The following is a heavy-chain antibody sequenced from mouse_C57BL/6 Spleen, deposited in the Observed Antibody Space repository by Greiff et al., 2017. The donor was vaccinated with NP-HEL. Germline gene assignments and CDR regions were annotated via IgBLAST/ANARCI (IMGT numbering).Heavy chain of an antibody. CDR3: ARRGGLRLWYFDV. CDR2: IHPNSGST. J-gene: IGHJ1*03. Sequence: QVQLQQPGAELVKPGASVKLSCKASGYTFTSYWMHWVKQRPGQGLEWIGMIHPNSGSTNYNEKFKSKATLTVDKSSSTAYMQLSSLTSEDSAVYYCARRGGLRLWYFDVWGTGTTVTVSS. D-gene: IGHD2-4*01. V-gene: IGHV1-64*01. CDR1: GYTFTSYW.